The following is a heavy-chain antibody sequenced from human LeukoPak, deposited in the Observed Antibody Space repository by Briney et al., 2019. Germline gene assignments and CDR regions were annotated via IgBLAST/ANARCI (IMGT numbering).Heavy chain of an antibody. D-gene: IGHD6-13*01. CDR3: ARLGAAGYYYHHMDV. J-gene: IGHJ6*03. V-gene: IGHV3-66*04. CDR1: GFTVSSNY. CDR2: IYSGGST. Sequence: GGSLRLSCAASGFTVSSNYMSWVRQAPGKGLEWVSVIYSGGSTYYADSVKGRFTISRDNSKNTLYLQMNSLRAEDTAVYYCARLGAAGYYYHHMDVWGKGTTVTVSS.